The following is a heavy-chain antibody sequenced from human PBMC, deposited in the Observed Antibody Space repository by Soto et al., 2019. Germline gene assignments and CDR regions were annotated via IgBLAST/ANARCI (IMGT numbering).Heavy chain of an antibody. CDR1: GGTFSSFA. CDR2: TIPILGTA. V-gene: IGHV1-69*13. Sequence: ASVKVSFKASGGTFSSFAINWVRQAPGQGPEWMGGTIPILGTANYAQKFQGRVTIIADETTNTASLELTSLRSEDTAVYYCARGNALDIWGQGTTVTSP. D-gene: IGHD2-2*03. J-gene: IGHJ6*02. CDR3: ARGNALDI.